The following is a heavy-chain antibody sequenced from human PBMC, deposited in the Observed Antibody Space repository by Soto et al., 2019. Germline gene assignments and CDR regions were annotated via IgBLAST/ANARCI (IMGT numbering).Heavy chain of an antibody. Sequence: RASVKVSCKASGYTFTSYYMHWVRQAPGQGLEWMGIINPSGGSTSYAQKFQGRVTMTRDTSTSTVYMELSSLRSEDTAVYYCARDILAYYDSSGSLDAFDIWGQRTMVTVS. CDR1: GYTFTSYY. J-gene: IGHJ3*02. V-gene: IGHV1-46*01. CDR3: ARDILAYYDSSGSLDAFDI. CDR2: INPSGGST. D-gene: IGHD3-22*01.